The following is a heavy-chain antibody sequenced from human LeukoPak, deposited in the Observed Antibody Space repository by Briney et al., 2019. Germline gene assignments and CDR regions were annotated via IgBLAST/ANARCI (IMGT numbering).Heavy chain of an antibody. J-gene: IGHJ4*02. D-gene: IGHD6-13*01. CDR2: IKSKTDVAPI. Sequence: NPGGSLRLSCAASGFTFTVAWMSWVRQAPGKGLEWLGRIKSKTDVAPIDYAAPVKGRFTISRDDSKNTVYLQMNTVKTEDTAVYYCVWSSSWEKRYYLDYWGQGTLVTVPS. CDR3: VWSSSWEKRYYLDY. V-gene: IGHV3-15*05. CDR1: GFTFTVAW.